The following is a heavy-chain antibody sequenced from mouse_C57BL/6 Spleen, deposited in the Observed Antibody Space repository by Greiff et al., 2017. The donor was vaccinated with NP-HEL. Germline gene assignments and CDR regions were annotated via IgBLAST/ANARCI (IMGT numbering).Heavy chain of an antibody. D-gene: IGHD1-1*01. Sequence: QVQLKQSGPELVKPGASVKISCKASGYAFSSSWMNWVKQRPGKGLEWIGRIYPGDGDTNYNGKFKGKATLTADKSSSTAYMQLSSLTSEDSAVYFCARWRDYYGSSPHFDVWGTGTTVTVSS. J-gene: IGHJ1*03. CDR3: ARWRDYYGSSPHFDV. V-gene: IGHV1-82*01. CDR1: GYAFSSSW. CDR2: IYPGDGDT.